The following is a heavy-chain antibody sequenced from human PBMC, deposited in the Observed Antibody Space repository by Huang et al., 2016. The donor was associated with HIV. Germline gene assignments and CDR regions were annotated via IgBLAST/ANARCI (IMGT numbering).Heavy chain of an antibody. CDR2: VYWDNEE. CDR3: VHRLRYGKWYVDY. D-gene: IGHD6-13*01. CDR1: GFSLTSSGVA. J-gene: IGHJ4*02. Sequence: QITLKESGPTLVKPTQTLTLTCTFSGFSLTSSGVAVGWIRQPPGKALEWLACVYWDNEERFSPSLKTRLTITKDTPKNEVVLTMTNMDPVDTATYYCVHRLRYGKWYVDYWGQGVLVTVSS. V-gene: IGHV2-5*02.